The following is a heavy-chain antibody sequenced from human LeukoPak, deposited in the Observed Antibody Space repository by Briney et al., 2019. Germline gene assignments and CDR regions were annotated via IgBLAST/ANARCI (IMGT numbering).Heavy chain of an antibody. CDR1: GFTLSSYS. CDR2: ISRSSAYI. CDR3: ASFPPYMVRTDAFDI. J-gene: IGHJ3*02. V-gene: IGHV3-21*01. D-gene: IGHD3-10*01. Sequence: PGGSLRLSCAASGFTLSSYSINWVRQAPGKGLEWVSSISRSSAYIYYADSVKGRFTISTDNAKNSLYLQMNSQRAEDTAVYYCASFPPYMVRTDAFDICGQGTMVTVSS.